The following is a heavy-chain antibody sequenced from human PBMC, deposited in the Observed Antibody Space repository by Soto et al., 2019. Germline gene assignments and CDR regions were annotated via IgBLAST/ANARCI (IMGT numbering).Heavy chain of an antibody. CDR2: INPSGGST. CDR1: GYTFTSYY. V-gene: IGHV1-46*03. CDR3: ARDSYSNWWNYYYMDV. Sequence: ASVKVSCKASGYTFTSYYMHWVRHAPGQGLEWMGIINPSGGSTSYAQKFQGRVTMTRDTSTSTVYMELSSLRSEDTAVYYCARDSYSNWWNYYYMDVWGKGTTVTVSS. D-gene: IGHD4-4*01. J-gene: IGHJ6*03.